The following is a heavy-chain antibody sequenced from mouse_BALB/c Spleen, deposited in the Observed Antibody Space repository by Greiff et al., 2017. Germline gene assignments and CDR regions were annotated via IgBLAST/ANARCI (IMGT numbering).Heavy chain of an antibody. CDR2: IYPGNVNT. J-gene: IGHJ4*01. CDR1: GYTFTSYY. D-gene: IGHD1-1*01. CDR3: ARSEGYYGSYAMDY. Sequence: QVQLKESGPELVKPGASVRISCKASGYTFTSYYIHWVKQRPGQGLEWIGWIYPGNVNTKYNEKFKGKATLTADKSSSTAYMQLSSLTSEDSAVYFCARSEGYYGSYAMDYWGQGTSVTVSS. V-gene: IGHV1S56*01.